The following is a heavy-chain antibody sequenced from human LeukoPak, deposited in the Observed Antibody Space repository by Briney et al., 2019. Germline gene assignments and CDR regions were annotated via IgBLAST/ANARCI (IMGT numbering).Heavy chain of an antibody. Sequence: GGSLRLSCAVSGFRFSGYFMDWVRQAPGKGLVWVSRIASDGSSTTYADSVKGRFSISRDNAKNTLYLQMNSLRVEDTAVYYCARGRPHGNDYWGQGTLVTVSS. J-gene: IGHJ4*02. CDR3: ARGRPHGNDY. CDR2: IASDGSST. CDR1: GFRFSGYF. D-gene: IGHD4-23*01. V-gene: IGHV3-74*01.